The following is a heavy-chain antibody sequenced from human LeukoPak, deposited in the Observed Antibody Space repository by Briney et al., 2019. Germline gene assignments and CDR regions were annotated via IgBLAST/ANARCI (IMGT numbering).Heavy chain of an antibody. CDR2: MFASGST. J-gene: IGHJ4*02. CDR1: GFSVSSNY. CDR3: ARGFVQTGYSSSSYVH. Sequence: PGGSLRLSCTASGFSVSSNYMSWVRQAPGKGLEWVSVMFASGSTYYADSMKGRFTFSRDIFRNTLYVQLNNLRVEDTALYYCARGFVQTGYSSSSYVHWGQGTLVTVSS. D-gene: IGHD6-13*01. V-gene: IGHV3-66*01.